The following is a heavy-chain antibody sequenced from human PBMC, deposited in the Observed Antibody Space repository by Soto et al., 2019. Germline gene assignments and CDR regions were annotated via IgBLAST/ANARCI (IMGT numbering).Heavy chain of an antibody. D-gene: IGHD3-3*01. CDR2: INPNSGGT. Sequence: ASVKVSCKASGYTFTGYYMHWVRQAPGQGLEWMGWINPNSGGTNYAQKFQGRVTMTRDTSISTAYMELSRLRSDDTAVYYCATGELGYDFWSGYPAHYYYYGMDVWGQGTTVTVSS. CDR1: GYTFTGYY. CDR3: ATGELGYDFWSGYPAHYYYYGMDV. J-gene: IGHJ6*02. V-gene: IGHV1-2*02.